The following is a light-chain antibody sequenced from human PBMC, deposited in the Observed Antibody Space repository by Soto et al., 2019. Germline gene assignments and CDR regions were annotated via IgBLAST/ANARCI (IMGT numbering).Light chain of an antibody. Sequence: QSALTQPASVSGSPGQSITISCTGTSSDIGVYNYVSWYQQHPGKAPKLLIYEVSNRPSGVSDRFSGSKSGNTASLTISGLQAEDEADYYCSSYTPTSTLRVFGGGNKLTVL. CDR2: EVS. J-gene: IGLJ2*01. CDR1: SSDIGVYNY. CDR3: SSYTPTSTLRV. V-gene: IGLV2-14*01.